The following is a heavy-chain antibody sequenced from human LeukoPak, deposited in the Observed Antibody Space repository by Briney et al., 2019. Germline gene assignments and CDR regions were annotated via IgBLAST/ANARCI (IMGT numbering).Heavy chain of an antibody. J-gene: IGHJ4*02. CDR1: GYTFTNYY. V-gene: IGHV1-46*01. CDR2: INPSGGTT. Sequence: ASVKVSCKASGYTFTNYYIHWVRQAPGQGLEWMGIINPSGGTTSYVQKFQGRLTMTRDTSTSTVYMGVSSLRSEDTVVYYCARALSRLSYYNPSFDFWGQGTLVTVSS. CDR3: ARALSRLSYYNPSFDF. D-gene: IGHD3-10*01.